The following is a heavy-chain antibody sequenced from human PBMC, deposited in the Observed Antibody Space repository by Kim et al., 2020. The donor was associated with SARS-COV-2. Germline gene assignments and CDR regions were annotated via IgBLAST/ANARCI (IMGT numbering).Heavy chain of an antibody. D-gene: IGHD3-3*01. CDR2: ISYDGSNK. J-gene: IGHJ4*02. V-gene: IGHV3-30-3*01. CDR1: GFTFSSYA. CDR3: ARDQGSGYYIDYFDY. Sequence: GGSLRLSCAASGFTFSSYAMHWVRQAPGKGLEWVAVISYDGSNKYYADSVKGRFTISRDNSKNTLYLQMNSLRAEDTAVYYCARDQGSGYYIDYFDYWGQGTLVTVSS.